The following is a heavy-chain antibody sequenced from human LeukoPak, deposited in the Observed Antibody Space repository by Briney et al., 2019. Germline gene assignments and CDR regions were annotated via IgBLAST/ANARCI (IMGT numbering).Heavy chain of an antibody. D-gene: IGHD6-13*01. CDR1: GGSFSGYY. V-gene: IGHV4-34*01. CDR3: ARVAAAGTSRRMVWFDP. Sequence: PSETLSLTCAVYGGSFSGYYWSWIRQPPGKGLEWIGEINHSGSTNYNPSLKGRVTISVDTSKNQFSLKLSSVTAADTAVYYCARVAAAGTSRRMVWFDPWGQGTLVTVSS. J-gene: IGHJ5*02. CDR2: INHSGST.